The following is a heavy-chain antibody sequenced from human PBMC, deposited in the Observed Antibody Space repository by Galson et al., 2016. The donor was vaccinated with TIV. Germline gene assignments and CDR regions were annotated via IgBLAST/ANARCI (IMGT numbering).Heavy chain of an antibody. CDR2: IYPGDSET. CDR3: ARAFWTGNYFFDF. Sequence: QSGAEVKKSGESLKISCKGSGYRFTNYWIGWVRQMPGKGLEWVAIIYPGDSETRYSPSFQGQVTISADKSINTAFVQWSSLEASDTAMYYCARAFWTGNYFFDFWGQGTLVTVSS. J-gene: IGHJ4*02. V-gene: IGHV5-51*01. CDR1: GYRFTNYW. D-gene: IGHD3/OR15-3a*01.